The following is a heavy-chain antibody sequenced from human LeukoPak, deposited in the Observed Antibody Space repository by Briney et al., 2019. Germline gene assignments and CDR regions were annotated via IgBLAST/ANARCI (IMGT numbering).Heavy chain of an antibody. D-gene: IGHD3-22*01. CDR2: IYSGGST. CDR3: ARKVRGDASSGYYPHDAFDI. V-gene: IGHV3-66*01. CDR1: GFTFSSYS. Sequence: GGSLRLSCAASGFTFSSYSMNWVRQAPGKGLGWVSVIYSGGSTYYADSVKGRFTISRDNSKNTLYLQMNSLRAEDTAVYYCARKVRGDASSGYYPHDAFDIWGQGTMVTVSS. J-gene: IGHJ3*02.